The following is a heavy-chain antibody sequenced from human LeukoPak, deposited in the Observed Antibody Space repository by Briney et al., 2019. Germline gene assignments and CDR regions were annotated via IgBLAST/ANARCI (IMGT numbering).Heavy chain of an antibody. CDR2: ISYDGSNK. J-gene: IGHJ6*02. CDR3: YGVQWSEYYYGMDV. Sequence: PGGSLRLSCAASGFTFSSYAMHWVRQAPGKGLEWVAVISYDGSNKYYADSVKGRFTISRDNSKNTLYLQMNSLRAEDTAVYYCYGVQWSEYYYGMDVWGQGTTVTVSS. V-gene: IGHV3-30-3*01. D-gene: IGHD3-10*01. CDR1: GFTFSSYA.